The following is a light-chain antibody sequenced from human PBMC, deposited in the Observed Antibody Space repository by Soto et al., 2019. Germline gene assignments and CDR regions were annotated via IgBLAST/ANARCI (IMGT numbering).Light chain of an antibody. CDR2: DAS. J-gene: IGKJ5*01. Sequence: EIVLAQSPATLSLSPGERVTLTCRASQSVRSYLAWYQQKPGQAPRLLIYDASNRATGIPARFSGSGSGTDFTLTISSLEPEDFAVYYGQHRANWPATFGQGTRLEIK. CDR1: QSVRSY. CDR3: QHRANWPAT. V-gene: IGKV3-11*01.